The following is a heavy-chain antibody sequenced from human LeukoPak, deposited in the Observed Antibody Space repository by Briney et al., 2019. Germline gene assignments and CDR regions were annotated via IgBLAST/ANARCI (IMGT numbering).Heavy chain of an antibody. CDR1: GGSISRSY. J-gene: IGHJ5*02. CDR3: ARDLGCCSSTSCPNWFDP. V-gene: IGHV4-59*01. D-gene: IGHD2-2*01. Sequence: SETLSLTCTVSGGSISRSYWSWIRQPPGKGLGWIGYIYYSGSTNYNPSLKSRLTISVDTSNNHFSLKLSSVTDADAAVYYCARDLGCCSSTSCPNWFDPWGQGTLVTVSS. CDR2: IYYSGST.